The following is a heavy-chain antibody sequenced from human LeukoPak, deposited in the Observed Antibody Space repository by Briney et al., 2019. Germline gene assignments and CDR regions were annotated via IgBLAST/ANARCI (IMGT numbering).Heavy chain of an antibody. J-gene: IGHJ4*02. V-gene: IGHV1-18*04. D-gene: IGHD3-3*01. Sequence: ASVKVSCKASGYTFTGYYMHWVRQAPGQGLEWMGWISAYNGNTNYAQKLQGRVTMTTDTSTSTAYMELRSLRSDDTAVYYCARDGRWGGYYYWGQGTLVTVSS. CDR2: ISAYNGNT. CDR3: ARDGRWGGYYY. CDR1: GYTFTGYY.